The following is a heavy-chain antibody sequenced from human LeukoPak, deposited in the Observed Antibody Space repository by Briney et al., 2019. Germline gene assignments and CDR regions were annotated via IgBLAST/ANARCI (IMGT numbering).Heavy chain of an antibody. Sequence: SETLYLTCTVSGGSISSSSYYWGWIRQPPGKGLEWIGYIYYSGSTNYNPSLKSRVTISVDTSKNQLSLKLRSVTAADTAVYSCARASRLCGGAICRPYYFDSWGQGILVTVSS. D-gene: IGHD2-21*01. J-gene: IGHJ4*02. CDR2: IYYSGST. CDR3: ARASRLCGGAICRPYYFDS. V-gene: IGHV4-61*05. CDR1: GGSISSSSYY.